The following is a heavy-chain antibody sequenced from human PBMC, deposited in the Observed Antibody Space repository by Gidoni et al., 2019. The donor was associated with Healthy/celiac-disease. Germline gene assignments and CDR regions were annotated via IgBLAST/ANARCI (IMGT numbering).Heavy chain of an antibody. V-gene: IGHV3-21*01. CDR2: ISSSSSYI. J-gene: IGHJ6*02. CDR3: ARESSSWYEWKLYYYYGMDV. Sequence: EVQLVESGGGLVKPVGSLRLSCAASGFTFSIYSMKWCRQAPGKGLEWGSSISSSSSYIYYADSVKGRFTISRDNAKNSLYLQMNSLRAEDTAVYYCARESSSWYEWKLYYYYGMDVWGQGTTVTVSS. D-gene: IGHD6-13*01. CDR1: GFTFSIYS.